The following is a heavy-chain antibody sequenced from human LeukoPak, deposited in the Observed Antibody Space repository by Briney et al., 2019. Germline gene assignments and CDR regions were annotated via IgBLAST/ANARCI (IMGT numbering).Heavy chain of an antibody. D-gene: IGHD3-10*01. J-gene: IGHJ4*02. CDR2: IYHSGST. V-gene: IGHV4-4*02. Sequence: SGTLSLTCAVSGGSISSSNWWSWVRQPPGKGLEWIGEIYHSGSTNYNPSLKSRVTISVDKSKNQFSLKLSSVTAADTAVYYCARDFMVRGVTTLVDYWGQGTLVTVSS. CDR3: ARDFMVRGVTTLVDY. CDR1: GGSISSSNW.